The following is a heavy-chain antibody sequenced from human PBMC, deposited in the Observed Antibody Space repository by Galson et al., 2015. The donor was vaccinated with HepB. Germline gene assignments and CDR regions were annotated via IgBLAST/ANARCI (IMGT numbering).Heavy chain of an antibody. CDR3: ARLDDYYDSSGSIYGMDV. Sequence: SLRLSCAASGFTFSSYWMHWVRQAPGKGLVWVSRINSDGSSTSYADSVKGRFTISRDNAKNTLYLQMNSLRAEDTAVYYCARLDDYYDSSGSIYGMDVWGQGTTVTVSS. V-gene: IGHV3-74*01. J-gene: IGHJ6*02. CDR2: INSDGSST. D-gene: IGHD3-22*01. CDR1: GFTFSSYW.